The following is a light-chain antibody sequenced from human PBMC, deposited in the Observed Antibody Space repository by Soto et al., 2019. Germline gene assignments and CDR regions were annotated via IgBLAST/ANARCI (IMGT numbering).Light chain of an antibody. CDR1: GRDVGSYNL. CDR2: EGN. J-gene: IGLJ2*01. Sequence: QSALTQPASVSGSPGQSITISCTGTGRDVGSYNLVSWYQHHPGKAPKLIIYEGNNRPSGISNRFSGSKSGNTASLTISGLQAEDEADYYCSSHAGTVVFGRGTKVTVL. V-gene: IGLV2-23*01. CDR3: SSHAGTVV.